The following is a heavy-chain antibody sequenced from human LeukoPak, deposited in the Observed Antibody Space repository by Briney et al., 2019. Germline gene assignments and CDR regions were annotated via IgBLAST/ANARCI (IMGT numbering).Heavy chain of an antibody. CDR1: GFIFDDYA. CDR3: AKGLGSIYGRRDEAPLGF. J-gene: IGHJ4*02. V-gene: IGHV3-9*01. Sequence: GGSLRLSCAASGFIFDDYAMYWVRQAPGKGLEWVAGITWNSGRIGYADSVKGRFTISRDNAKNSLYLQVNSLRAEDTALYYCAKGLGSIYGRRDEAPLGFWGQGSLVTVSS. CDR2: ITWNSGRI. D-gene: IGHD3-10*01.